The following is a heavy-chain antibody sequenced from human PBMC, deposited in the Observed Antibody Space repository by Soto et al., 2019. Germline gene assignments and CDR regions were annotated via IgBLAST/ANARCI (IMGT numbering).Heavy chain of an antibody. CDR1: GYTFTSYA. D-gene: IGHD6-19*01. CDR3: ARDKLERSSGVYYYYGMDV. V-gene: IGHV1-3*01. CDR2: INAGNGNT. J-gene: IGHJ6*02. Sequence: GASVKVSCKASGYTFTSYAMHWVRQAPGQRLEWMRWINAGNGNTKYSQKFQGRVTITRDTSASTAYMELSSLRTEDTAVYYFARDKLERSSGVYYYYGMDVWGQGTTVTVSS.